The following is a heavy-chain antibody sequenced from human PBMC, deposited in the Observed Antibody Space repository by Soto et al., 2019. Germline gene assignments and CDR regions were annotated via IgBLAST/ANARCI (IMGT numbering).Heavy chain of an antibody. J-gene: IGHJ4*02. Sequence: SETLSLTCAVYGGSFSGYYWSWIRQPPGKGLEWIGEINHSGSTNYNPSLKSRVTISVDTSKNQFSLKLSSVTAADTAVYYCARSIGSGWYRGYYFDYWGQGTLVTVSS. CDR3: ARSIGSGWYRGYYFDY. CDR2: INHSGST. V-gene: IGHV4-34*01. D-gene: IGHD6-19*01. CDR1: GGSFSGYY.